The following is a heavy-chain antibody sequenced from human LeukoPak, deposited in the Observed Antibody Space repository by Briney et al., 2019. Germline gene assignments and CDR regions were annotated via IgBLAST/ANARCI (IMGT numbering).Heavy chain of an antibody. CDR3: ARTTVTTRRWRSIDY. J-gene: IGHJ4*02. V-gene: IGHV1-69*13. CDR1: GGTFSSYA. Sequence: GASVKVSCKASGGTFSSYAISWVRQAPGQGLEWMGGIIPIFGTANYALKFQGRVTITADESTSTAYMELSSLRSEDTAVYYCARTTVTTRRWRSIDYWGQGTLVTVSS. D-gene: IGHD4-17*01. CDR2: IIPIFGTA.